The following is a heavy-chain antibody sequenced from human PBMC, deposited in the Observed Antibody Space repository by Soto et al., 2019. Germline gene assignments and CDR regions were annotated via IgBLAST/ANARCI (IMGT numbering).Heavy chain of an antibody. CDR1: GGSIDDINSY. D-gene: IGHD3-16*02. Sequence: QVQLQESGPGLVMPSQTLSLTCAVSGGSIDDINSYWTWIRQSPGRSQEWIGYIHNTGNTFYSPSRKRRRAISIVRSKSQFSLKLRAVTAADTAFYYCARSTYGEGYPHFFGDWCQGTLVTVSS. CDR3: ARSTYGEGYPHFFGD. CDR2: IHNTGNT. V-gene: IGHV4-30-4*01. J-gene: IGHJ4*02.